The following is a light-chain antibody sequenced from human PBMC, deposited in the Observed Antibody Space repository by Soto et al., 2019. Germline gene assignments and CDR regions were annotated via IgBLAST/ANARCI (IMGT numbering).Light chain of an antibody. CDR3: QHYNNWPPWT. Sequence: IVMTQSPATLSVSPGERATLSCRASQTVNNNLAWYQHKPGQAPRLLIFGASTRATGIPVRFSGSGSGTDFTLTISSLQSEDSAVYYCQHYNNWPPWTFGQGTTVEIK. CDR2: GAS. V-gene: IGKV3-15*01. CDR1: QTVNNN. J-gene: IGKJ1*01.